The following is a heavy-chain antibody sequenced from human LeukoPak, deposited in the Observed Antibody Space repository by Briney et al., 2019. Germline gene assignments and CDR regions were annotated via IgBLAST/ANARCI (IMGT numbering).Heavy chain of an antibody. Sequence: GRSLRLSCAASGLTFSSYWMHWVRQAPGKGLVWVSRINTDGSHTSYADSVKGRFTISRDNAKNTLYLQMNSLRAEDAAVYFCTRDSYISNVYYGMDVWGQGATVTVSS. CDR3: TRDSYISNVYYGMDV. D-gene: IGHD1-26*01. CDR1: GLTFSSYW. V-gene: IGHV3-74*01. J-gene: IGHJ6*02. CDR2: INTDGSHT.